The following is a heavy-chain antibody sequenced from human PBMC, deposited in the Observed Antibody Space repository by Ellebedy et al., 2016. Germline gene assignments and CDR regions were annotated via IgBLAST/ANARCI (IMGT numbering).Heavy chain of an antibody. CDR2: ISSRSSSI. CDR3: ARSLGPINY. Sequence: GESLKISXAASGFTFGAYDMNWVRQAPGKGLEWVSYISSRSSSIHYADSVKGRFTISRDNAKNSLYLQMNSLRDEDTAVYYCARSLGPINYWGQGTLVTVSS. J-gene: IGHJ4*02. D-gene: IGHD3-16*01. CDR1: GFTFGAYD. V-gene: IGHV3-48*02.